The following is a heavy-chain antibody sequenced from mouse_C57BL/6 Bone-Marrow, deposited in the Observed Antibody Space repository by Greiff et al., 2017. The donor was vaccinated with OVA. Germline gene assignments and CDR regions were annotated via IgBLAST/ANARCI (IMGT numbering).Heavy chain of an antibody. V-gene: IGHV1-81*01. CDR3: ARSPFYGNYVMDY. J-gene: IGHJ4*01. D-gene: IGHD2-1*01. CDR2: IYPRSGNT. CDR1: GYTFTSYG. Sequence: QVQLQQSGAELARPGASVNLSCKASGYTFTSYGISWVKQRTGQGLEWIGEIYPRSGNTYYNEKFKGKATLTADKSSSTAYMELRSLTSEDSAVYYCARSPFYGNYVMDYWGQGTSVTVSS.